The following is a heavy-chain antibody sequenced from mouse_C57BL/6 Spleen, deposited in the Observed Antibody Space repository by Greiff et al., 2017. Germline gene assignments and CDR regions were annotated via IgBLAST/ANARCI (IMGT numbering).Heavy chain of an antibody. V-gene: IGHV3-6*01. CDR3: ANLYYYGSSYPFGY. J-gene: IGHJ2*01. D-gene: IGHD1-1*01. CDR1: GYSITSGYY. Sequence: ESGPGLVKPSQSLSLTCSVTGYSITSGYYRNWIRQFPGNKLAWRGYISYDGSNNSNPSLKNRISITRDTSNNQFFLKLNSVTTEDTATYYCANLYYYGSSYPFGYWGQGTTLTVSS. CDR2: ISYDGSN.